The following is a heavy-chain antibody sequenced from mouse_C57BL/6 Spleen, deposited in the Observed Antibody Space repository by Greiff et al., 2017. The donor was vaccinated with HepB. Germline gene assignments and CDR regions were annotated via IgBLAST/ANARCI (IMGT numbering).Heavy chain of an antibody. V-gene: IGHV1-61*01. CDR2: IYPSDSET. D-gene: IGHD1-3*01. CDR3: ARSKYYFAY. CDR1: GYTFTSYW. J-gene: IGHJ2*01. Sequence: QVQLQQPGAELVRPGSSVKLSCKASGYTFTSYWMDWVKQRPGQGLEWIGNIYPSDSETHYNQKFKDKATLTVDKASSTAYMQLSSLTSEDSAVYYCARSKYYFAYWGQGTTLTVSS.